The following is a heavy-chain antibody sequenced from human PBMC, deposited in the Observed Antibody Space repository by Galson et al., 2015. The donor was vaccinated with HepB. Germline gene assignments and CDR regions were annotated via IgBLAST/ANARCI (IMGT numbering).Heavy chain of an antibody. CDR1: GFTFSSYA. V-gene: IGHV3-30*04. J-gene: IGHJ4*02. D-gene: IGHD3-10*01. CDR2: ISYDGSNK. CDR3: AREIGEPYGD. Sequence: SLRLSCAASGFTFSSYAMHWVRQAPGKGLEWVAVISYDGSNKYYADSVKGRFTISRDNSKNTLYLQMNSLRAEDTAVYYCAREIGEPYGDWGQGTLVTVSS.